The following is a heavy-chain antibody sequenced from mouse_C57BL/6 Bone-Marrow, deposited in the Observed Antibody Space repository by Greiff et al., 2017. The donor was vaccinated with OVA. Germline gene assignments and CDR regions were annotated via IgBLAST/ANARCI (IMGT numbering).Heavy chain of an antibody. D-gene: IGHD1-1*01. CDR1: GYTFTSYW. Sequence: VQLQQPGAELVKPGASVKLSCKASGYTFTSYWMHWVKQRPGQGLEWIGMIHPNSGSTNYNEKFKSKATLTVDKSSSTAYMQLSSLTSEDSAVYYWARGGHFYYYGSSYGWYFDVWGTGTTVTVSS. J-gene: IGHJ1*03. CDR2: IHPNSGST. V-gene: IGHV1-64*01. CDR3: ARGGHFYYYGSSYGWYFDV.